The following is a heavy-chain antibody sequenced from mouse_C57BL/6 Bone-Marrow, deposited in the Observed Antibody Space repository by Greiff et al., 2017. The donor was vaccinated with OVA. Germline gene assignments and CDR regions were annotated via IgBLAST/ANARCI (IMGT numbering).Heavy chain of an antibody. D-gene: IGHD1-1*01. CDR2: IRLKSDNYAT. Sequence: LQQSGGGLVQPGGSMKLSCVASGFTFSNYWMNWVRQSPEKGLEWVAQIRLKSDNYATHYSESVKGRFTISRDDSKSSVYLQMNNLRAEDTGIYYCTATTVHYFDYWGQGTTLTVSS. V-gene: IGHV6-3*01. CDR3: TATTVHYFDY. CDR1: GFTFSNYW. J-gene: IGHJ2*01.